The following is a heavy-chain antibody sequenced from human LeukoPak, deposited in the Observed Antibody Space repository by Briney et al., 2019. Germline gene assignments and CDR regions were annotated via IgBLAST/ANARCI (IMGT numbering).Heavy chain of an antibody. D-gene: IGHD2-2*02. V-gene: IGHV1-18*01. Sequence: GASVKVSCKASGYTFTSYGIGWVRQAPGQGLEWMGWISAYNGNTNYAQKLQGRGPMTTYTSTSTDYMELRSLRSDDKAVYYCGRDGGGFCSSTSCYTNWFDPWGQGTLVTVS. CDR1: GYTFTSYG. CDR2: ISAYNGNT. J-gene: IGHJ5*02. CDR3: GRDGGGFCSSTSCYTNWFDP.